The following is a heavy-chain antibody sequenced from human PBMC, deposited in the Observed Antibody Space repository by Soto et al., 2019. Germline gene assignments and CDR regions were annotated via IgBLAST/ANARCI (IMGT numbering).Heavy chain of an antibody. V-gene: IGHV4-34*01. CDR2: MSHSGGT. J-gene: IGHJ3*02. CDR3: ARVERGTATTVVDASDI. D-gene: IGHD1-1*01. Sequence: QVQLQQWGAGLLKPSETLSLTCAVYGGFVSSGSYYWSWIRQPPGKGLEWIGEMSHSGGTHFNPSLKSRVTRSVHTSRNQSSLKMSSVTSTAAALYYCARVERGTATTVVDASDIWGPGTMVTVSS. CDR1: GGFVSSGSYY.